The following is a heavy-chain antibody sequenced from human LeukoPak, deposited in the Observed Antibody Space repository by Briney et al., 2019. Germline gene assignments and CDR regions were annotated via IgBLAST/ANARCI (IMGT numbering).Heavy chain of an antibody. D-gene: IGHD3-3*01. Sequence: GGSLRLSCAASGFTFSSYWMSWVRQAPGEGLEWVANIKQDGSEKYYVDSVKGRFTISRDNAKNSLYLQMNSLRAEDTAVYYCAREGTPTYYDFWNGAVHFDYWGQGTLVTVSS. J-gene: IGHJ4*02. CDR1: GFTFSSYW. V-gene: IGHV3-7*01. CDR2: IKQDGSEK. CDR3: AREGTPTYYDFWNGAVHFDY.